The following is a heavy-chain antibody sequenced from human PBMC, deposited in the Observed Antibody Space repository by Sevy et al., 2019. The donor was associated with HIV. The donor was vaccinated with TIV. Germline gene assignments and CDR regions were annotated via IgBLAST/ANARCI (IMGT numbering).Heavy chain of an antibody. J-gene: IGHJ5*02. CDR2: IYYSGST. V-gene: IGHV4-59*12. CDR3: ARHYYDFWSGYYVGWFDP. Sequence: SETLSLTCTVSGDSISSYYWSWIRQPPGKGLEWIGYIYYSGSTNYNPALKSRVTISVDTSKNQFSLKLSSVTAADTAVYYCARHYYDFWSGYYVGWFDPWGQGTLVTVSS. D-gene: IGHD3-3*01. CDR1: GDSISSYY.